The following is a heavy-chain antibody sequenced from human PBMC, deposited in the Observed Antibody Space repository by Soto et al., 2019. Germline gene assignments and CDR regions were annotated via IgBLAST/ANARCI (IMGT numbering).Heavy chain of an antibody. V-gene: IGHV3-23*01. CDR3: VRRYRASGDFYT. Sequence: GGSLRLSCAASGFTFSSYAMSWVRQAPGKGLEWVSAISGSGGSTYYADSVKGRFTISRDNSKNTLYLQMNSLRAEDTAVYYCVRRYRASGDFYTWAQGTMVTVS. CDR1: GFTFSSYA. D-gene: IGHD3-10*01. J-gene: IGHJ3*02. CDR2: ISGSGGST.